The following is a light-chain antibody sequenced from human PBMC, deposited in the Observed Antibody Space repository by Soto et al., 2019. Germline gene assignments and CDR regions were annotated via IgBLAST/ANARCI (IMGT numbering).Light chain of an antibody. V-gene: IGKV3-20*01. J-gene: IGKJ1*01. CDR1: QTVSGSY. Sequence: EIVLTHSPGTLSLSPGERATLSCRASQTVSGSYLAWYQQKPGQAPRLLIYGASSRATGIPDRFSGSGSGTDFTLTISRLEPEDFAVYYCQQYVTSPWTLGQGTKVEIK. CDR3: QQYVTSPWT. CDR2: GAS.